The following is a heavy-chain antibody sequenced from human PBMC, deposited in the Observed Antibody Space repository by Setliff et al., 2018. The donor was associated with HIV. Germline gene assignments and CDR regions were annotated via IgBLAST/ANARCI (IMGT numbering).Heavy chain of an antibody. CDR2: VNPNNGGT. D-gene: IGHD6-13*01. Sequence: GASVKVSCKASGYTLTGYYIHWVRQAPGQGLEWMGRVNPNNGGTNYAQKFRDRVTMTTDTSISTAHMELTRLRSDDTAVYFCARRRTGTSSWYDTDFDPWGQGTLVTVSS. J-gene: IGHJ5*02. CDR3: ARRRTGTSSWYDTDFDP. CDR1: GYTLTGYY. V-gene: IGHV1-2*06.